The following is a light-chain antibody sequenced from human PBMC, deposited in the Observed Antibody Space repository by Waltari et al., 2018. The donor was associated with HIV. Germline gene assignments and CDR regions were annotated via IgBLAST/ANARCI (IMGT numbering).Light chain of an antibody. CDR1: SSDIGNYNL. J-gene: IGLJ2*01. V-gene: IGLV2-23*01. CDR3: SSYGGSRNWL. Sequence: QSALTQPASVSGSPGQSITISCTGTSSDIGNYNLVSWYQQHPGKAPKLIIYEAIKRPSGVSDRISGSKSANTASLTISGLQAEDEADYYCSSYGGSRNWLFGGGTKLTVL. CDR2: EAI.